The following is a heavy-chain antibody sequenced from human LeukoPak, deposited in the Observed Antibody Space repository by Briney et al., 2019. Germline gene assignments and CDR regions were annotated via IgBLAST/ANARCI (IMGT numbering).Heavy chain of an antibody. D-gene: IGHD3-3*01. Sequence: SETLSLTCTVSGGSISSSSYYWGWIRQPPGKGLEWIGSIYYSGSTYYNPSLKSRVTISVDTSKNQFSLKLSSVTAADTAVYYCARPGRSTVFFDYWGQGTLVTVSS. J-gene: IGHJ4*02. V-gene: IGHV4-39*01. CDR3: ARPGRSTVFFDY. CDR2: IYYSGST. CDR1: GGSISSSSYY.